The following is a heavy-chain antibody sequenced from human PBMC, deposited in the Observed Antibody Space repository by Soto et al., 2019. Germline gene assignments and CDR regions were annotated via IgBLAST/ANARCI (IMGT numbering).Heavy chain of an antibody. V-gene: IGHV6-1*01. CDR2: TYYRSKWYN. CDR3: AREAYCTNGVCYEGLFDY. D-gene: IGHD2-8*01. CDR1: GESVSSNSAA. Sequence: QVQLQQSGPGLVKPSQTLSLTCAISGESVSSNSAAWNWIRQSPSRGLEWLGRTYYRSKWYNDYAVSVKSRITINPDTSKNQFSLQLNSVTPEDTAVYYCAREAYCTNGVCYEGLFDYWGQGTLVTVSS. J-gene: IGHJ4*02.